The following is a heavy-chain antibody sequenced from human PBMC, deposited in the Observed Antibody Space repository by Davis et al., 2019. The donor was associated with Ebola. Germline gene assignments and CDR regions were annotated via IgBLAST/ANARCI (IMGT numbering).Heavy chain of an antibody. D-gene: IGHD6-6*01. J-gene: IGHJ6*03. CDR1: GFTFSGSA. V-gene: IGHV3-73*01. Sequence: GESLKISCAASGFTFSGSAMHWVRQASGKGLEWVGRIRSKANSYATAYAASVKGRFTISRDDSKNTAYLQMNSLKTEDTAVYYCNSLEYSNSPGNDYYIDVWGKGTTVTVSS. CDR3: NSLEYSNSPGNDYYIDV. CDR2: IRSKANSYAT.